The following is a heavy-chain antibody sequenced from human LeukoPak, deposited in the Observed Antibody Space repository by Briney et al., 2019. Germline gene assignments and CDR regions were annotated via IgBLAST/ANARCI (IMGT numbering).Heavy chain of an antibody. CDR1: GFTFDDYA. J-gene: IGHJ4*02. V-gene: IGHV3-9*01. D-gene: IGHD2-15*01. Sequence: GGSLRPSCAASGFTFDDYAMHWVRQAPGKGLEWVSGISWNSGSIGYADSVKGRFTISRDNAKNSLYPQMNSLRAEDTALYYCAKAGGCSGGSCYFDYWGQGTLVTVSS. CDR2: ISWNSGSI. CDR3: AKAGGCSGGSCYFDY.